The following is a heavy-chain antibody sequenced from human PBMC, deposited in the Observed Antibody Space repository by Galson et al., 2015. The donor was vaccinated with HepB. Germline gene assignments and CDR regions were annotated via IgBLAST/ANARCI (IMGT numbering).Heavy chain of an antibody. CDR1: GYTFTGYY. CDR3: ARDSQNLLLWLGDLSPGKLVY. D-gene: IGHD3-10*01. Sequence: SVKVSCKASGYTFTGYYMHWVRQAPGQGLEWMGWINPNTGATNYAQNFQGWLTMTRDTSISTAYMELSSLRSDDTAVYYCARDSQNLLLWLGDLSPGKLVYWGQGSLVTVSS. J-gene: IGHJ4*02. V-gene: IGHV1-2*04. CDR2: INPNTGAT.